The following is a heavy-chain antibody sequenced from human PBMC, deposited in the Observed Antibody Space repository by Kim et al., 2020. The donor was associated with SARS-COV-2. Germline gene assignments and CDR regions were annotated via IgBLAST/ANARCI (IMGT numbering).Heavy chain of an antibody. Sequence: LSLTCAASGFTFSDYNMNWVRQAPGKGLEWVSSISSSSSYIYYADSLKGRFTISRDNGKNSLYLQVNSLRAEDTAVYYCARENGDYVWGSYRYFDFWGQGTLVTVSS. CDR2: ISSSSSYI. D-gene: IGHD3-16*02. J-gene: IGHJ4*02. CDR1: GFTFSDYN. CDR3: ARENGDYVWGSYRYFDF. V-gene: IGHV3-21*01.